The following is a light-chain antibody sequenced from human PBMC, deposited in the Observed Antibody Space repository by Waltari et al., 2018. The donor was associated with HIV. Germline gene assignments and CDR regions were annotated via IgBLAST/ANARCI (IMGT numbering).Light chain of an antibody. Sequence: QSALTQPASVSGSPGQSITISCTGTNSDIGTYNYVSWYQQHPGTAPKLIIYEVTNRPSGVSTRFSGSKSGNTASLIISGLQAEDEADYVCSSYASTRSLIFGGGTELTVL. J-gene: IGLJ2*01. CDR2: EVT. CDR3: SSYASTRSLI. V-gene: IGLV2-14*03. CDR1: NSDIGTYNY.